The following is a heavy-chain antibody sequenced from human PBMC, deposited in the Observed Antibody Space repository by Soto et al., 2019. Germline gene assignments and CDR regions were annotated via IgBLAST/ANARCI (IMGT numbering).Heavy chain of an antibody. J-gene: IGHJ4*02. Sequence: ASVKVSCKASGYTSTGYYMHWVRQAPGQGLEWMGWINPNSGGTNYAQKFQGWVTMTRDTSISTAYMELSRLRSDDTAVYYCARSYSTHYSNYVILDYWGQGTLVTVSS. D-gene: IGHD4-4*01. CDR1: GYTSTGYY. V-gene: IGHV1-2*04. CDR3: ARSYSTHYSNYVILDY. CDR2: INPNSGGT.